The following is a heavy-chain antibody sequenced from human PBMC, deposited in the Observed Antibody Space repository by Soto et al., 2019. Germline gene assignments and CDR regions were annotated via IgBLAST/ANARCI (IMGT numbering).Heavy chain of an antibody. Sequence: PGESLKISXKGSGYSFTSYWIGWVRQMPGKGLEWMGIIYPGDSDTRYSPSFQGQVTISADKSISTAYLQWSSLKASDTAMYYCARSVVVVPEDYYYGMDVWGQGTTVTVSS. J-gene: IGHJ6*02. CDR3: ARSVVVVPEDYYYGMDV. D-gene: IGHD2-2*01. CDR1: GYSFTSYW. CDR2: IYPGDSDT. V-gene: IGHV5-51*01.